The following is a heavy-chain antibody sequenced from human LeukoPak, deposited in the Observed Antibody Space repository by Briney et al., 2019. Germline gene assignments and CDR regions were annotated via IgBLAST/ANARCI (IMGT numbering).Heavy chain of an antibody. CDR3: AKVREVGTNIEVVVVDISGAFDM. V-gene: IGHV1-2*06. CDR1: GYSFTGHY. Sequence: ASVKVSCKASGYSFTGHYMHWVRQAPGQGLEWMGRINPNSGDTNAAQKFQGRVTLTRDTSISTSYMELSSLRSDDTAVYFCAKVREVGTNIEVVVVDISGAFDMWGQGTKVTVSS. CDR2: INPNSGDT. D-gene: IGHD2-15*01. J-gene: IGHJ3*02.